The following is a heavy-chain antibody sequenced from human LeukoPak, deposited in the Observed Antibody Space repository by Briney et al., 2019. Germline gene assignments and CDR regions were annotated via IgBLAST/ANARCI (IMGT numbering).Heavy chain of an antibody. Sequence: GGSLRLSCAASGFTFNSYTMNWVRQAPGKGLEWVSCISGGSTYIYYADSVKARFTISRDNAKNSLFLQMNSLRAEDTAVYYCATSIVATDAFDIWGQGTVVTVSS. CDR2: ISGGSTYI. D-gene: IGHD5-12*01. CDR3: ATSIVATDAFDI. CDR1: GFTFNSYT. J-gene: IGHJ3*02. V-gene: IGHV3-21*01.